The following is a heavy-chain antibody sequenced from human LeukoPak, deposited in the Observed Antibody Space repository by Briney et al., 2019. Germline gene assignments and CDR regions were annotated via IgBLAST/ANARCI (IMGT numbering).Heavy chain of an antibody. D-gene: IGHD2-15*01. Sequence: GGSLRLSCAASGFHFSSYAMNWVRQAPGKGLERVSSVSGSGGSTYSTYYADSLKGRITVSRDDSKNTFYLQMISLRDEDTAVYYCVRSNIVVVAAAGDVWGQGTLVTVSS. J-gene: IGHJ3*01. V-gene: IGHV3-23*01. CDR2: VSGSGGSTYST. CDR3: VRSNIVVVAAAGDV. CDR1: GFHFSSYA.